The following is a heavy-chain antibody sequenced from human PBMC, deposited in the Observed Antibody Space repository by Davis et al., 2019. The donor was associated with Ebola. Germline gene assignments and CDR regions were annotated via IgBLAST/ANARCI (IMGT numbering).Heavy chain of an antibody. J-gene: IGHJ3*02. V-gene: IGHV4-59*08. Sequence: MPSETLSLTCTVSGGPLSVYYWSWVRQSPGKGLEWIGYIYFSGRTNYNPSLKSRLTLSVDTSKTQFSLRLTSVTAADTAVYYCARLSPYCTNGICYDGIDIWGQGTKVTVSS. CDR1: GGPLSVYY. D-gene: IGHD2-8*01. CDR2: IYFSGRT. CDR3: ARLSPYCTNGICYDGIDI.